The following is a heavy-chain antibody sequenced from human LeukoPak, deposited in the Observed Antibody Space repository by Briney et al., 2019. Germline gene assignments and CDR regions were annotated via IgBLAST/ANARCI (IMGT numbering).Heavy chain of an antibody. V-gene: IGHV3-48*02. CDR3: ARAMRSGYDY. CDR2: ISSSSDSI. D-gene: IGHD5-12*01. CDR1: GFTFSSFP. Sequence: PGGSLRLSCSASGFTFSSFPMHWVRQAPGKMLEWVSYISSSSDSIYYADSVKGRFTISRDNAENSLYLQMNSLRDEDTAVYYCARAMRSGYDYWGQGTLVTVSS. J-gene: IGHJ4*02.